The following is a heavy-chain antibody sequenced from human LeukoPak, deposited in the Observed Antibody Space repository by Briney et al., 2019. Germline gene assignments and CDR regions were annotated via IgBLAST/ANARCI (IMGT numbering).Heavy chain of an antibody. V-gene: IGHV3-11*04. CDR1: GFTFSDHY. J-gene: IGHJ4*02. D-gene: IGHD6-13*01. Sequence: GGSLRLSCAASGFTFSDHYMDWVRQAPGKGLEWVSYISSSGSTIYYADSVKGRFTISRDNAKNSLYLQMNSLRAEDTAVYYCASFIAAAGPFDYWGQGTLVTVSS. CDR3: ASFIAAAGPFDY. CDR2: ISSSGSTI.